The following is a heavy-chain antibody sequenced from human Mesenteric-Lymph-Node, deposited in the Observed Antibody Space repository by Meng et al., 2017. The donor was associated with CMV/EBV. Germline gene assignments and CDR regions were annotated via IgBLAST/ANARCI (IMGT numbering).Heavy chain of an antibody. V-gene: IGHV3-23*01. J-gene: IGHJ3*02. CDR1: GFIFSSYA. CDR2: SGSGGIT. CDR3: ARDRGFYVFDI. Sequence: GESLKISCAASGFIFSSYAMSWVRQAPGKGLEWVSASGSGGITYYADSVKGRFSVSRDNSKNTLYLHMNRLRVEDTAVYYCARDRGFYVFDIWGLGTMVTVSS. D-gene: IGHD2-15*01.